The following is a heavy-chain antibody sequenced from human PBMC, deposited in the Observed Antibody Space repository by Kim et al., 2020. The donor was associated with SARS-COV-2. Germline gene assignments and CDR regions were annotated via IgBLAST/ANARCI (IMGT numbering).Heavy chain of an antibody. CDR2: ISYDGSNK. D-gene: IGHD2-21*02. CDR3: AKDLKGLGDIVVVTARRYYKYGMDG. Sequence: GGSLRLSCAASGFTFSSYGMHWVRQAPGKGLEWVAVISYDGSNKYYADSVKGRFTISRDNSKNTLYLQMNILRAEDTAVYYCAKDLKGLGDIVVVTARRYYKYGMDGWGQGTKVT. J-gene: IGHJ6*02. V-gene: IGHV3-30*18. CDR1: GFTFSSYG.